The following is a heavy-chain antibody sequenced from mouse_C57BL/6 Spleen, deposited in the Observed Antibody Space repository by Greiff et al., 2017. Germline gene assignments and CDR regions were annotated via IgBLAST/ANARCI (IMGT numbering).Heavy chain of an antibody. CDR3: AREGNFTFDY. D-gene: IGHD2-1*01. J-gene: IGHJ2*01. CDR2: INPSSGYT. Sequence: QVQLQQSGAELVKPGASVKLSCKASGYTFTSYWMHWVKQRPGQGLEWIGYINPSSGYTKYNQKFKDKATLTVDKSSSTAYMQLSSLTYEDSAVYYCAREGNFTFDYWGQGTTLTVSA. CDR1: GYTFTSYW. V-gene: IGHV1-7*01.